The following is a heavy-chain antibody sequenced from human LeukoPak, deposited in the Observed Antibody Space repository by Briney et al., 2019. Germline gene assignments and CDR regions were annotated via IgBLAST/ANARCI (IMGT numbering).Heavy chain of an antibody. CDR2: ISGSGGST. Sequence: GGSLRLSCAASGFTFSSYAMSWVRQAPGKGLEWVSAISGSGGSTYYADSVKGRFTISRDNSKNTLYLQMNSLRAEDTAVYYCAKDGGLLRFLERSWFDYWGQGTLVTVSS. CDR3: AKDGGLLRFLERSWFDY. CDR1: GFTFSSYA. J-gene: IGHJ4*02. D-gene: IGHD3-3*01. V-gene: IGHV3-23*01.